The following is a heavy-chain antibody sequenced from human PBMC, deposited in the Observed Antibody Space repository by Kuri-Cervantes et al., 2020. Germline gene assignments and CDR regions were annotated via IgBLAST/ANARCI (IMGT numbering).Heavy chain of an antibody. CDR3: AKAMVFYDSTGYGVGMDV. J-gene: IGHJ6*02. D-gene: IGHD3-22*01. CDR1: GFTFSSYA. Sequence: GGSLRLSCAASGFTFSSYAMHWVRQAPGKGLEWVAVISYDGSNKYYADSVKGRFTISRDNSKNTLYLQMNSLRAEDTAVYYCAKAMVFYDSTGYGVGMDVCGQGTSVTVSS. CDR2: ISYDGSNK. V-gene: IGHV3-30-3*01.